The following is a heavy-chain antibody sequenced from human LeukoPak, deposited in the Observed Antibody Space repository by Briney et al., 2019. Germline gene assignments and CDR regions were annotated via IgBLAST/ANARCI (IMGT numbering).Heavy chain of an antibody. CDR2: IYAGGST. J-gene: IGHJ4*02. V-gene: IGHV3-53*01. D-gene: IGHD2-21*02. CDR1: GFTVSSNY. Sequence: GGSLRLSXAASGFTVSSNYMSWVRQAPGKGLEWVSVIYAGGSTYYADSVKGRFSISRDNSKNTLYLRMNSLRAEDTAVYYCARSKSRGDYYFDNWGQGTLVTVSS. CDR3: ARSKSRGDYYFDN.